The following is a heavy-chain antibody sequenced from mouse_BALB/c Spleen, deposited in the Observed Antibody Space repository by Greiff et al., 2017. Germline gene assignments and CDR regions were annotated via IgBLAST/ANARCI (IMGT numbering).Heavy chain of an antibody. CDR1: GFTFSSYT. J-gene: IGHJ1*01. CDR2: ISSGGSYT. V-gene: IGHV5-6-4*01. D-gene: IGHD1-1*01. CDR3: TRDEGYYGRGYFDV. Sequence: EVKLMESGGGLVKPGGSLKLSCAASGFTFSSYTMSWVRQTPEKRLEWVATISSGGSYTYYPDSVKGRFTISRDNAKNTLYLQMSSLKSEDTAMYYCTRDEGYYGRGYFDVWGAGTTVTVSS.